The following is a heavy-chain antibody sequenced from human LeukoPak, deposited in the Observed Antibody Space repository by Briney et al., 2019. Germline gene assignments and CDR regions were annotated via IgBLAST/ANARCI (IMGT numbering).Heavy chain of an antibody. CDR1: GFTFSSYS. V-gene: IGHV3-21*01. Sequence: GGSLRLSCAASGFTFSSYSMNWVRQAPGKGLEWVSSISSSSSYIYYADSVKGRFTISRDNAKNSLYLQMNSLRAEDTAVYYCAGDRLAAAGKGFDPWGQGTLVTVSS. CDR3: AGDRLAAAGKGFDP. CDR2: ISSSSSYI. D-gene: IGHD6-13*01. J-gene: IGHJ5*02.